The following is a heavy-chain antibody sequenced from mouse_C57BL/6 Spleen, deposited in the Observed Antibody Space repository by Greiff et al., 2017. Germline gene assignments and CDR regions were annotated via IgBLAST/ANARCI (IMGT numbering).Heavy chain of an antibody. Sequence: EVQLQQPGAELVKPGASVKLSCTASGFNINDYYMHWVKQRPEQGLEWIGRIDPEDGETNYAQKFQGKATITADKSSNTAYLQLSSLTSEDTAVYYCALYEYDAGYYAMDYWGQGTSLTVSS. CDR2: IDPEDGET. J-gene: IGHJ4*01. V-gene: IGHV14-2*01. CDR3: ALYEYDAGYYAMDY. D-gene: IGHD2-4*01. CDR1: GFNINDYY.